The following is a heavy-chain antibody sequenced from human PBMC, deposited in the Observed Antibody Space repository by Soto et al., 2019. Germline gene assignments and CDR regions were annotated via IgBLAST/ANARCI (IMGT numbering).Heavy chain of an antibody. D-gene: IGHD2-2*01. CDR3: ARPYCSSTSCYPYYYYMDV. CDR2: IYYSGST. Sequence: AETLSLTCTVSGGSISSSRYYWGWIRQPPGKGLEWIGSIYYSGSTYYNPSLKSRVTISVDTSKNQFSLKLSSVTAADTAVYYCARPYCSSTSCYPYYYYMDVWGKGTTVTVSS. J-gene: IGHJ6*03. V-gene: IGHV4-39*01. CDR1: GGSISSSRYY.